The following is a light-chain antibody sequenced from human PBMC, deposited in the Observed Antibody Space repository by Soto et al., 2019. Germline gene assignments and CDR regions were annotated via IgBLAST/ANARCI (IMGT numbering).Light chain of an antibody. CDR1: QSVGNF. J-gene: IGKJ1*01. Sequence: EIVLAQSPATLSLSPGERATLSCRASQSVGNFLAWYQHRPGQAPRLLILNASTRATGIPPRFSGSGSGTDFTLTISRLEPEDFAVYYCQQRSNWWTFGQGTKVEIK. CDR3: QQRSNWWT. CDR2: NAS. V-gene: IGKV3-11*01.